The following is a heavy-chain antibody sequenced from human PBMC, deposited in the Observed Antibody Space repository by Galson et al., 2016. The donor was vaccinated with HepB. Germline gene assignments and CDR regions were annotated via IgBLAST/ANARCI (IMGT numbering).Heavy chain of an antibody. J-gene: IGHJ3*02. Sequence: SLRLSCAASGFTVSSNYMSWVRQAPGKGLEWVALIWYDGTNEYYADSVKGRLTISRDNFKNTLYLQMNSLRAEDTAVYYCAKDNGYCSGGTCPNDAFDIWGQGTMVTVSS. V-gene: IGHV3-33*06. D-gene: IGHD2-15*01. CDR2: IWYDGTNE. CDR3: AKDNGYCSGGTCPNDAFDI. CDR1: GFTVSSNY.